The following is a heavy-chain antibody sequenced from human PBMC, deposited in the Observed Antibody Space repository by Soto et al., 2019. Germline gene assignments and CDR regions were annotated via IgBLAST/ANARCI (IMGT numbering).Heavy chain of an antibody. V-gene: IGHV1-8*01. J-gene: IGHJ4*02. D-gene: IGHD1-26*01. CDR2: MQPSSGRT. CDR1: GYSFTSLD. CDR3: ARGVTAGVDY. Sequence: QVQLVQSGAEVREPGASVKVSCKASGYSFTSLDINWVRQTTGQGLEWMGWMQPSSGRTGYAQKFQGRVTMTRDTSINTAYLARRSLTSDDTAFYYCARGVTAGVDYWGQGTLVTVSS.